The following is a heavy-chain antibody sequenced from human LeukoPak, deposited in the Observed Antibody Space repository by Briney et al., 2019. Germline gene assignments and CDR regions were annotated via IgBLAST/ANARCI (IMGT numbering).Heavy chain of an antibody. CDR2: INPSGGST. Sequence: ASVKVSCKASGYTFTSYYMHWVRQAPGQGLEWMGIINPSGGSTSYAQKFQGRVTMTRDTSTSTAYMELRSLRSDDTAVYYCARVSGSGYDSDYFDYWGQGTLVTVPS. D-gene: IGHD5-12*01. J-gene: IGHJ4*02. V-gene: IGHV1-46*01. CDR1: GYTFTSYY. CDR3: ARVSGSGYDSDYFDY.